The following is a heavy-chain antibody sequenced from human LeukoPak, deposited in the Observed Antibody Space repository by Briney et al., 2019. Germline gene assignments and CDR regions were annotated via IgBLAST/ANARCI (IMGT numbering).Heavy chain of an antibody. Sequence: ASVKVSCKASGYAFTGYYMHWVRQAPGQGLEWMGWINPNSGGTNYARKLQGRVTMTTDTSTSTAYMELRSLRSDDTAVYYCARDLIDSWGQGTLVTVSS. V-gene: IGHV1-2*02. CDR1: GYAFTGYY. CDR3: ARDLIDS. D-gene: IGHD2-15*01. CDR2: INPNSGGT. J-gene: IGHJ4*02.